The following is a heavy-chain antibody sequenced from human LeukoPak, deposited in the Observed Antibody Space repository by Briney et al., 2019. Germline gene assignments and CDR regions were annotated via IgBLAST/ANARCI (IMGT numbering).Heavy chain of an antibody. D-gene: IGHD3-9*01. J-gene: IGHJ4*02. V-gene: IGHV3-7*03. CDR1: GFTFNNYA. Sequence: GGSLRLSCAASGFTFNNYAMSWVRQAPGKGLEWVANIKQDGSEKYYVDSVKGRFTISRDNAKNSLYLQMNSLRAEDTAVYYCARSFGWRLEYWVQGTLVTVSS. CDR2: IKQDGSEK. CDR3: ARSFGWRLEY.